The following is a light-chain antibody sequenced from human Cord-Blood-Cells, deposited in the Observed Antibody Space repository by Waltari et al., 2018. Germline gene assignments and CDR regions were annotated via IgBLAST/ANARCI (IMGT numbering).Light chain of an antibody. CDR3: EQYGSSPYS. Sequence: SCRASPGVSRRCLAVEQQRPGQAPRLRSYGASSRGTGIPDRVSGSGAGTDFTLTISRLGPEDFAVYYCEQYGSSPYSFGQGTKLEIK. J-gene: IGKJ2*03. CDR2: GAS. V-gene: IGKV3-20*01. CDR1: PGVSRRC.